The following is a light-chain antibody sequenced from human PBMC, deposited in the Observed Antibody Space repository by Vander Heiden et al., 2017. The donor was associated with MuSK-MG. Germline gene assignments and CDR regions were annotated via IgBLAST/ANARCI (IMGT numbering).Light chain of an antibody. CDR3: QQDNNSPWT. Sequence: EVVMTHSPATLSVSPGESATLSCRASQSVSSYLAWYQQKPGEATRLLIYGASTRATGIPARFSGSGSGTEFTLTISSLQSEDFAVYYWQQDNNSPWTFGQGTKVEIK. CDR2: GAS. J-gene: IGKJ1*01. CDR1: QSVSSY. V-gene: IGKV3-15*01.